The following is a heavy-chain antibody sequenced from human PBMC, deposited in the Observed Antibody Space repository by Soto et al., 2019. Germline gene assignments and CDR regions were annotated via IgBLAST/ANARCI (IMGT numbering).Heavy chain of an antibody. CDR1: GFTFTNAL. Sequence: PGGSLRLSCAASGFTFTNALMTWVRQGPGKGLEWVGRIKSKSDGGTIDCAAPVKGRFTISRDDSKNTLYLQMNSLKTEDTAVYYCTTGPNLRPLAAFDIWGQGTVVTVSS. J-gene: IGHJ3*02. V-gene: IGHV3-15*01. CDR2: IKSKSDGGTI. CDR3: TTGPNLRPLAAFDI.